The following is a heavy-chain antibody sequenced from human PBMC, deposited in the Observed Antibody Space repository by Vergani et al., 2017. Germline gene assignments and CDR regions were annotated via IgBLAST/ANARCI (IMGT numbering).Heavy chain of an antibody. J-gene: IGHJ6*02. V-gene: IGHV3-30*02. Sequence: VQLLESGGGLVQPGGSLRLSCAASGFTFSSYAMSWVRQAPGKGLEWVAFIRYDGSNKYYADSVKGRFTISRDNSKNTLYLQMNSLRAEDTAVYYCARKHDGDYYYYGMDVWGQGTTVTVSS. CDR1: GFTFSSYA. CDR3: ARKHDGDYYYYGMDV. D-gene: IGHD4-17*01. CDR2: IRYDGSNK.